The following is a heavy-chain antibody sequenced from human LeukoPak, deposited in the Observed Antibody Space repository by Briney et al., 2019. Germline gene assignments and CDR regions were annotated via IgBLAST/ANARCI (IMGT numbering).Heavy chain of an antibody. CDR1: GYTSTGYY. V-gene: IGHV1-2*02. CDR3: ARVHPRGVAPFDY. D-gene: IGHD3-3*01. J-gene: IGHJ4*02. CDR2: ITPNSGGT. Sequence: GASVQLSCTVSGYTSTGYYMHWGREGPGQGHERMGWITPNSGGTNYAQKLQGRVTMTRDTSNSPAYMELSTLRSDDTAVYYCARVHPRGVAPFDYWGQGTLVNVSS.